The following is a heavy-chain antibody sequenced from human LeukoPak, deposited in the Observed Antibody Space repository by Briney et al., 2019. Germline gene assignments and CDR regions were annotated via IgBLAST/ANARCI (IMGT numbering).Heavy chain of an antibody. CDR1: GFTFNSYG. V-gene: IGHV3-30*02. J-gene: IGHJ6*03. Sequence: GGSLRLSCAASGFTFNSYGMHWVRQAPGKGLEWVAFIRYDGGNKYYADSVKGRFTISRDNSKNTLYLQMNSLRTEDTAVYYCAKDEVTRGYYYVDVWGKGTTVTVSS. CDR3: AKDEVTRGYYYVDV. D-gene: IGHD4-11*01. CDR2: IRYDGGNK.